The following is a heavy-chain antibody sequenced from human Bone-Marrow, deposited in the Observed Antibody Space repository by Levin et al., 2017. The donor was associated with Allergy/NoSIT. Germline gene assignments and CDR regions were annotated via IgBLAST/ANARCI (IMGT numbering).Heavy chain of an antibody. CDR3: ALLYYDFWSGYLDPFDY. V-gene: IGHV1-8*01. J-gene: IGHJ4*02. CDR2: MNPNSGNT. D-gene: IGHD3-3*01. Sequence: ASVKVSCKASGYTFTSYDINWVRQATGQGLEWMGWMNPNSGNTGYAQKFQGRVTMTRNTSISTAYMELSSLRSEDTAVYYCALLYYDFWSGYLDPFDYWGQGTLVTVSS. CDR1: GYTFTSYD.